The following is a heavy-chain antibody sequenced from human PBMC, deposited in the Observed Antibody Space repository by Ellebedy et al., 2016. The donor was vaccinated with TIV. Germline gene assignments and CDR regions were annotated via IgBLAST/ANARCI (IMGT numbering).Heavy chain of an antibody. J-gene: IGHJ4*02. V-gene: IGHV3-64D*06. D-gene: IGHD3-3*01. CDR2: ISSNGGST. Sequence: PGGSLRLSCSASGFTFSSYAMHWVRQAPGKGLEYVSAISSNGGSTYYADSVKGRFTISRDNSKNTLYLQMSSLRAEDTAVYYCVKERNDFWSGYPEYYFDYWGQGTLVTVSS. CDR1: GFTFSSYA. CDR3: VKERNDFWSGYPEYYFDY.